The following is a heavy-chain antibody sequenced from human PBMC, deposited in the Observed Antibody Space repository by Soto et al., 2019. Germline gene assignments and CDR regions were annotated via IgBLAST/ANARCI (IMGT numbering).Heavy chain of an antibody. V-gene: IGHV4-34*01. J-gene: IGHJ6*03. D-gene: IGHD4-4*01. Sequence: SETLSLTCAVYGGSFSGYYWTWIRQSPGKGLEWIGEIKHSGNTNYNPSLKSRVTISVDTSKNQFSLKLNSVTAADTAVYYCAGPRWNDYSKVDYMDVWGKGTTVNVSS. CDR1: GGSFSGYY. CDR2: IKHSGNT. CDR3: AGPRWNDYSKVDYMDV.